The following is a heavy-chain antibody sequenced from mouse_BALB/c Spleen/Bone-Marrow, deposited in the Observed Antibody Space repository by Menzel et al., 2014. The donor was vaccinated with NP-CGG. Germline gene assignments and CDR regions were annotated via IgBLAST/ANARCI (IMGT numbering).Heavy chain of an antibody. CDR3: ARRAGAY. J-gene: IGHJ3*01. Sequence: EVQGVESGGGLVQPGGSLKLSCAAPGFTFSSYTMSWVRQTPEKRLGWVAYISNGGGSTYYPDTVKGRFTISRDNAKNTLYLQMSSLKSEDTAMYYCARRAGAYWGQGTLVTVSA. D-gene: IGHD3-3*01. V-gene: IGHV5-12-2*01. CDR2: ISNGGGST. CDR1: GFTFSSYT.